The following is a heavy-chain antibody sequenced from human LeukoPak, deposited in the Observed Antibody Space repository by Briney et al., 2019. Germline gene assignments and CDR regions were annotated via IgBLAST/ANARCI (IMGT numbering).Heavy chain of an antibody. CDR1: GYTFTGYY. J-gene: IGHJ6*02. D-gene: IGHD3-16*01. Sequence: GASVKVSCKASGYTFTGYYMHWVRQAPGQGLEWMGWINPNSGGTNYAQKFQGRVTMTRDTSISTAYMELSRLRSDDTAVYYCAREGGGGVMLELRYYYYYGMDVWGQGTTVTVSS. CDR2: INPNSGGT. V-gene: IGHV1-2*02. CDR3: AREGGGGVMLELRYYYYYGMDV.